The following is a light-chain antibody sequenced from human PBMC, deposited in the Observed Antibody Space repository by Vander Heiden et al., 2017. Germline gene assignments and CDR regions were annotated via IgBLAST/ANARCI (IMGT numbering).Light chain of an antibody. J-gene: IGKJ4*01. CDR1: QSLLHSNGYNY. Sequence: DIVMTLSLLSLSVTPGEPASISCRSSQSLLHSNGYNYLDWYLQKPGQSPQLLIYLGSSRASGVPDRFSGSGSGTDFTLKISRVEAEDVGVYYCMQALQTPLTFGGGTKVEIK. CDR3: MQALQTPLT. V-gene: IGKV2-28*01. CDR2: LGS.